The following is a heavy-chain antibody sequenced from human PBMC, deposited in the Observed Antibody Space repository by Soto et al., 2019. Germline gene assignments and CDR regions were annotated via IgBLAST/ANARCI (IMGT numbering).Heavy chain of an antibody. CDR2: IYYSGST. D-gene: IGHD4-17*01. V-gene: IGHV4-59*01. CDR3: ARGGGVGDPGPYNWFDP. Sequence: SATLSLTCTVSGGSISSYYWSWIRQPPGKGLEWIGYIYYSGSTNYNPSLKSRVTISVDTSKNQFSLKLSSVTAADTAVYYCARGGGVGDPGPYNWFDPWGQGTLVTVSS. J-gene: IGHJ5*02. CDR1: GGSISSYY.